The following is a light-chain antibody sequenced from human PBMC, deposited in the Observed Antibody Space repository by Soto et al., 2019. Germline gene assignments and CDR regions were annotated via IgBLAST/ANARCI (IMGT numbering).Light chain of an antibody. CDR1: QSISSW. V-gene: IGKV1-5*01. CDR2: DAS. Sequence: DIQMTQSPSTLSASVGDRVTITCRASQSISSWLAWYQQKPGKAPKLLIYDASSLESGVPSRFSGSGSGTESTLAISSLQPADFATYYCQQYNSYLYTFGQGTKLEIK. J-gene: IGKJ2*01. CDR3: QQYNSYLYT.